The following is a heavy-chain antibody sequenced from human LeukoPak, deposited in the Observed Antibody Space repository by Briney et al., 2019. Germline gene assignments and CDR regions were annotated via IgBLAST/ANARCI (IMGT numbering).Heavy chain of an antibody. CDR2: ISSSGSTI. D-gene: IGHD3-10*01. CDR3: VRERGLLFDY. CDR1: GFTFSRYA. Sequence: PGGSLRLSCGASGFTFSRYAMHWVRQAPGKGLEWVSYISSSGSTIYYADSVKGRFTISRDNAKNSVYLQMNSLRAEDTAVYYCVRERGLLFDYWGQGTLVTVSS. V-gene: IGHV3-48*03. J-gene: IGHJ4*02.